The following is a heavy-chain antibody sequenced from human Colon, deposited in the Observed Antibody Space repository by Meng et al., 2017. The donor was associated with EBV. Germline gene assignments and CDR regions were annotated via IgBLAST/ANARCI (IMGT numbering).Heavy chain of an antibody. CDR1: GGSMSSGNYY. D-gene: IGHD2-21*01. CDR2: IHHSGSA. Sequence: VQQQGSGPGLVEPSQTLSLPCTVSGGSMSSGNYYWSWIRQPPGKGLEWIGYIHHSGSAYYNPSLKSRVSISVDTSKNQFSLNLNSMTAADTAVYYCASFDHIPRRNYFDYWGQGTLVTVSS. CDR3: ASFDHIPRRNYFDY. J-gene: IGHJ4*02. V-gene: IGHV4-30-4*01.